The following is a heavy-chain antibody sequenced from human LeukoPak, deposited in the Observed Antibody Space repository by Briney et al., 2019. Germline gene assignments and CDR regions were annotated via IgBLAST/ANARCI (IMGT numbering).Heavy chain of an antibody. D-gene: IGHD7-27*01. J-gene: IGHJ4*02. CDR3: ARQDEGPGAFDY. Sequence: SETLSLTCTVSGGSISSYYWSWIRQPPGRGLEWIGYIYTSGSTNYNPSLKSRVTISVDTSKNQLSLKLSSVTAADTAVYYCARQDEGPGAFDYWGQGTLVTVSS. CDR2: IYTSGST. V-gene: IGHV4-4*09. CDR1: GGSISSYY.